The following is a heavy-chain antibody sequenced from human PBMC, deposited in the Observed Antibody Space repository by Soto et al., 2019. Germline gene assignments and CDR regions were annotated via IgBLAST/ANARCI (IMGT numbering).Heavy chain of an antibody. CDR1: GFNLNNYA. D-gene: IGHD5-12*01. Sequence: QVQLVESGGGVVQPGRSLRLSCAASGFNLNNYAMHWVRQAPGKGPEWVAIISSDGSGTYYAGSVRGRFTISSDNSKNMLYLHMNTLRPEDTSVYYCARHREADNGFAFPAYWGQGTLVVVSS. J-gene: IGHJ4*02. V-gene: IGHV3-30-3*01. CDR3: ARHREADNGFAFPAY. CDR2: ISSDGSGT.